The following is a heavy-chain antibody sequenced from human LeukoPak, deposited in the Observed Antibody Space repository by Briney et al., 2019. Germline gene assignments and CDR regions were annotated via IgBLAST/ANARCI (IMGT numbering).Heavy chain of an antibody. CDR2: IYYSGST. Sequence: PSETLSLTCTVSGGSISSSSYYWGWIRQPPGKGLEWIGSIYYSGSTYYNPSLKSRVTISVDTSKSQFSLKLSSVTAADTAVYYCARHAPRENWFDPWGQGTLVTVSS. CDR3: ARHAPRENWFDP. V-gene: IGHV4-39*01. CDR1: GGSISSSSYY. J-gene: IGHJ5*02.